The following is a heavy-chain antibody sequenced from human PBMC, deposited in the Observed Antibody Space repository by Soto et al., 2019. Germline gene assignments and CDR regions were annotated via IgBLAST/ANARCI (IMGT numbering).Heavy chain of an antibody. CDR1: GYTFTNYG. CDR2: ISGYNGNT. V-gene: IGHV1-18*01. Sequence: QVQVLQSGDEVKKPGASVKVSCKASGYTFTNYGFSWVRQAPGQGLEWMGWISGYNGNTKYAEKFQGRVTMTTDTSTSTAHMELRSLRSDDTDVYYCAREGQAPYYYYGMDVWGQGTAVTVSS. CDR3: AREGQAPYYYYGMDV. J-gene: IGHJ6*02.